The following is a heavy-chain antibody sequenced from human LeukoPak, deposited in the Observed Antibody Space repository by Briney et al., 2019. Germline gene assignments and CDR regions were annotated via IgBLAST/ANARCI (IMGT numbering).Heavy chain of an antibody. CDR2: VYTSGST. J-gene: IGHJ5*02. D-gene: IGHD6-13*01. Sequence: SETLSLTCTVSGGSISSYYWSWIRQPAGKGLEWIGRVYTSGSTNYNPSLKSRVTMSVDTSKNQFSLKLSSVTAADTAVYYCARDSLVVAAAGYNWFDPWGQGTLVTVSS. CDR3: ARDSLVVAAAGYNWFDP. CDR1: GGSISSYY. V-gene: IGHV4-4*07.